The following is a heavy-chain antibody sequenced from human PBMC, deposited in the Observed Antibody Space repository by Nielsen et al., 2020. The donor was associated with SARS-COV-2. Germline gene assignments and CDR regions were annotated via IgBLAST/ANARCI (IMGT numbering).Heavy chain of an antibody. V-gene: IGHV3-30*18. CDR1: GFTFSSYG. D-gene: IGHD3-22*01. CDR3: AKGPRIVIVVVLDAFDI. Sequence: GESLKISCAASGFTFSSYGMHWVRQAPGKGLEWVAVISYDGSNKYYADSVKGRFTISRDNSKNTLYLQMNSLRAEDTAVYYCAKGPRIVIVVVLDAFDIWGQGTMVTVSS. CDR2: ISYDGSNK. J-gene: IGHJ3*02.